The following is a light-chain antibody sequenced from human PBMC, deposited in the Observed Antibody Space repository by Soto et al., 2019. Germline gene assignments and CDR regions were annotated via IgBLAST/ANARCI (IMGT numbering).Light chain of an antibody. J-gene: IGLJ1*01. CDR3: ATWDDSLNGRYV. V-gene: IGLV2-8*01. CDR1: SSDVGDNY. CDR2: EVS. Sequence: QSALTQPPSASGSPGQSVTISCTGTSSDVGDNYVSWYQQHLGKAPKLIIYEVSQRPSGVPDRFSGSKSGTSASLTISGLQSEDEADYHCATWDDSLNGRYVFGTGTKVTVL.